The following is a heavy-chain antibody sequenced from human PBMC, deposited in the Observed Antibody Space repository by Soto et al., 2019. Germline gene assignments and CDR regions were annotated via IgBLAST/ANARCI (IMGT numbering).Heavy chain of an antibody. CDR2: IYYSGST. D-gene: IGHD5-18*01. CDR1: GGSVISGSYY. V-gene: IGHV4-61*01. Sequence: LXTLSLTCTVSGGSVISGSYYWSWIRQPPGKGLEWIGYIYYSGSTNYNPSLKSRVTISVDTSKNQFSLKLSSVTAADTAVYYCRGYSYGPFDYWGQGTLVTVSS. J-gene: IGHJ4*02. CDR3: RGYSYGPFDY.